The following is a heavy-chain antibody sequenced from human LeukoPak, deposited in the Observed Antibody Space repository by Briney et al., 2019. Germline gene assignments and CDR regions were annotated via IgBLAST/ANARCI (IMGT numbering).Heavy chain of an antibody. D-gene: IGHD3-10*01. CDR3: ARGVPTMVRGVGYYYYGMDV. V-gene: IGHV1-3*01. CDR2: INAGNGNT. Sequence: GASVKVSCKASGYTFTSYAMHWVRQAPGQRLEWMGWINAGNGNTKYSQKFQGRVTITRDTSASTAYMELSSLRSEDTAVYYCARGVPTMVRGVGYYYYGMDVWGQGTTVTVSS. J-gene: IGHJ6*02. CDR1: GYTFTSYA.